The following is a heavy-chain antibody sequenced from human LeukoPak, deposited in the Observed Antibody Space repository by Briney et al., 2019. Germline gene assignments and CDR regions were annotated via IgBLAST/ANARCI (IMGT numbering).Heavy chain of an antibody. CDR1: GYTFTSYG. CDR2: INPNSGGT. V-gene: IGHV1-2*02. CDR3: AREDYYGSGSYNAFDI. Sequence: GASVKVSCKASGYTFTSYGISWVRQAPGQGLEWMGWINPNSGGTNYAQKFQGRVTMTRDTSISTAYMELSRLRSDDTAVYYCAREDYYGSGSYNAFDIWGQGTMVTVSS. J-gene: IGHJ3*02. D-gene: IGHD3-10*01.